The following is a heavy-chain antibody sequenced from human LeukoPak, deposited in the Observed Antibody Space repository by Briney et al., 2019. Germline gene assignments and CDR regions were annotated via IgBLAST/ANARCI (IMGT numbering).Heavy chain of an antibody. CDR1: GFTFSSYA. V-gene: IGHV3-23*01. J-gene: IGHJ6*03. CDR3: AKNSGEYYVYRYMDD. Sequence: GGSLRLSCAASGFTFSSYAMSWVRQAPGKGLEWVSVIISSGGNTYHADSVKGRFTISSDNSKNTLYLQMNSLRAEDTAVYYCAKNSGEYYVYRYMDDWGKGTTVTVSS. D-gene: IGHD2/OR15-2a*01. CDR2: IISSGGNT.